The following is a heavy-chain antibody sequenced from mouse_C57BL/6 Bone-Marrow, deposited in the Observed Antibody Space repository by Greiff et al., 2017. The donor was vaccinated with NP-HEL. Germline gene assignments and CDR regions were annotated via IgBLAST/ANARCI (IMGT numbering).Heavy chain of an antibody. CDR3: TTSRDYDAYYFDD. V-gene: IGHV14-4*01. CDR1: GFNIKDDY. J-gene: IGHJ2*01. CDR2: IDPENGDT. Sequence: EVQLQESGAELVRPGASVKLSCTASGFNIKDDYMHWVKQRPEQGLEWIGWIDPENGDTEYASKFQGKATITADTSSNTAYLQLSSLTSEDTAVYYCTTSRDYDAYYFDDWGQGTTLTVSS. D-gene: IGHD2-4*01.